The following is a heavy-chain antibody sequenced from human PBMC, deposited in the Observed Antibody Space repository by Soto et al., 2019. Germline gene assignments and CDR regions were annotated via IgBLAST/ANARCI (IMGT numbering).Heavy chain of an antibody. CDR2: IYHSGST. V-gene: IGHV4-30-2*01. Sequence: PSGTLSLTCAVSGGPISRGGYSWSWIRQPPGKGLEWIGYIYHSGSTYYNPSLKSRVTISVDRSNNQFSLQLNSVTAADTAVHDCASGSHVPHYWGHQTLLTVS. CDR1: GGPISRGGYS. CDR3: ASGSHVPHY. J-gene: IGHJ4*01. D-gene: IGHD6-6*01.